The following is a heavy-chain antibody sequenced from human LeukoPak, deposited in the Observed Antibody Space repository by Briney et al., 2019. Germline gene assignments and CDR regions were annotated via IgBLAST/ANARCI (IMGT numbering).Heavy chain of an antibody. D-gene: IGHD3-10*01. CDR1: GFTFSSYA. CDR3: ASVWFGELSPPN. V-gene: IGHV3-30-3*01. Sequence: TGGSLRLSCAASGFTFSSYAMHWVRQAPGKGLGWVAVISYDGSNKYYADSVKGRFTISRDNSKNTLYLQMNSLRAEDTAVYYCASVWFGELSPPNWGQGTLVTVSS. J-gene: IGHJ4*02. CDR2: ISYDGSNK.